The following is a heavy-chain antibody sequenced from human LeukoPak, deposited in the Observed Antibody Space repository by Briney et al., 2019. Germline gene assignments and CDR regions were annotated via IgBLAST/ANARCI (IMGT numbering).Heavy chain of an antibody. Sequence: PSETLSLTCTVSGGSISSANYYWHWIRQHPGKGLEWIGSIYFTGTTHYNPSLKSRLTLSADTSNNRFSLKLTSVTAADTAMYYCARDRDGANSNWFDPWGQGSLVTVSS. CDR1: GGSISSANYY. V-gene: IGHV4-31*03. CDR2: IYFTGTT. J-gene: IGHJ5*02. D-gene: IGHD4-23*01. CDR3: ARDRDGANSNWFDP.